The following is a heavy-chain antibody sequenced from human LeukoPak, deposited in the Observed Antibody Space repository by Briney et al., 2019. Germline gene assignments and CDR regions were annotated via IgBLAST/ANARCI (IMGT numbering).Heavy chain of an antibody. CDR3: TRLHSSGWYSWFDP. CDR2: IIPIFGTA. Sequence: ASVKVSCKASGGTFSSYAISWVRQAPGQGLEWMGGIIPIFGTANYAQKFQGRVTITADKSTSTAYMELSSLKTEDTAVYYCTRLHSSGWYSWFDPWGQGTLVTVSS. J-gene: IGHJ5*02. V-gene: IGHV1-69*06. D-gene: IGHD6-19*01. CDR1: GGTFSSYA.